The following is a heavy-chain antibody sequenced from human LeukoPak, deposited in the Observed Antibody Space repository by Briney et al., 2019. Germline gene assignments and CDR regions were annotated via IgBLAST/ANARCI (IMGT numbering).Heavy chain of an antibody. CDR3: LRGDRRDF. CDR2: IDSSSSSK. Sequence: GGSLRLSCAASGFNFNTETMNWVRQAPGKGLEWLSSIDSSSSSKFYAHSVRGRFIISRDNARKSLYLQMNSVTAEDTAVYFCLRGDRRDFWGQGTLLAVSS. D-gene: IGHD2-21*02. J-gene: IGHJ4*02. V-gene: IGHV3-21*01. CDR1: GFNFNTET.